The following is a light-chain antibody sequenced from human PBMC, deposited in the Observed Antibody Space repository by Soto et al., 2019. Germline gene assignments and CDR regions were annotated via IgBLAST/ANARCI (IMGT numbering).Light chain of an antibody. CDR1: QDIRND. CDR2: AAP. V-gene: IGKV1-27*01. Sequence: DIQMTQSPSSLSASVGDRVTITCRASQDIRNDLAWYQQKPGKVPKVLIHAAPTLQSGVPSRFSGSGSGTDFTLTISGLQPDDVATYYCQKCNIAPFTFGPGTKVDIK. J-gene: IGKJ3*01. CDR3: QKCNIAPFT.